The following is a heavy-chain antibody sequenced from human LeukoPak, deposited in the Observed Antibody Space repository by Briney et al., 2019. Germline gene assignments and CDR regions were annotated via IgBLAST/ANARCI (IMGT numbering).Heavy chain of an antibody. V-gene: IGHV4-59*08. D-gene: IGHD4-17*01. J-gene: IGHJ3*01. CDR1: GGSISNNY. CDR3: ARSYGDYITGAYAFDV. Sequence: NPSETLSLTCTVSGGSISNNYWSWIRQPPEKGLEWIRYIYDSGSTNYNPSLKRRLTISVDTSKNQFSLKLSSVTAADSAVYYCARSYGDYITGAYAFDVWGQGTVVTVSS. CDR2: IYDSGST.